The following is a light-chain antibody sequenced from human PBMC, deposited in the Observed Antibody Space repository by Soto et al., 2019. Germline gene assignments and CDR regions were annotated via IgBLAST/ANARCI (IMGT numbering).Light chain of an antibody. J-gene: IGLJ2*01. CDR3: SSYISNSIVV. Sequence: QSVLTQPASVSGSPGQSITISCTGTSSDVGDYNYVSWYQQHPGTAPKLMIYEVSHRLSGVSNRFSDSKSGYTASLTISGLQYEDEADYYCSSYISNSIVVFGGGTKLTVL. V-gene: IGLV2-14*01. CDR2: EVS. CDR1: SSDVGDYNY.